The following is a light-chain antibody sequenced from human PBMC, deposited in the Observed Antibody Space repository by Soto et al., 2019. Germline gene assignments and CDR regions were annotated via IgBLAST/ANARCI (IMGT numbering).Light chain of an antibody. CDR1: QSVSSS. CDR2: GAS. CDR3: QHFHNWPPWT. J-gene: IGKJ1*01. V-gene: IGKV3-15*01. Sequence: EVVMTQSPDTLSVSPGERATLSCRASQSVSSSLAWYQQKPGQAPMLLIYGASTRAIGVPARFSGSGSGTEFTLTISSLQSEDVAVYYCQHFHNWPPWTFGQGTRVEIK.